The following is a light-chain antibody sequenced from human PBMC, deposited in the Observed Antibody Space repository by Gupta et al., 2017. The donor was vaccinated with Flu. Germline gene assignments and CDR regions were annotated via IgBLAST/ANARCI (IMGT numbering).Light chain of an antibody. Sequence: QSALTQPASVSGSPGQSVTISCTGTTSDVGGYNYVSWYQQYPGKAPKLLIYEVTNRPSGVSPRFSGSKSGNTASLTISGLQTEDEADYYCASYTTGATWKFGGGTKVTAL. CDR1: TSDVGGYNY. J-gene: IGLJ3*02. V-gene: IGLV2-14*01. CDR2: EVT. CDR3: ASYTTGATWK.